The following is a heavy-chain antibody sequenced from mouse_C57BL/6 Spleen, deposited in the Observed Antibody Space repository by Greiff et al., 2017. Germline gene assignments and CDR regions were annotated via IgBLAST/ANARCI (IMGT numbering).Heavy chain of an antibody. CDR1: GFTFSDYY. CDR2: INYDGSST. CDR3: AREGEGYYYGSSWYFDV. D-gene: IGHD1-1*01. J-gene: IGHJ1*03. Sequence: EVQLVESEGGLVQPGSSMKLSCTASGFTFSDYYMAWVRQVPEKGLEWVANINYDGSSTYYLDSLKSRFIISRDNAKNILYLQMSSLKSEDTATYYCAREGEGYYYGSSWYFDVWGTGTTVTVSS. V-gene: IGHV5-16*01.